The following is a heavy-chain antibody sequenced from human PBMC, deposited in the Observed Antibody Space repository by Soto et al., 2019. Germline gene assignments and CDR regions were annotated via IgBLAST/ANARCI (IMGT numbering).Heavy chain of an antibody. CDR1: GGSLDYYD. J-gene: IGHJ6*02. V-gene: IGHV4-59*01. CDR2: VSDRGST. CDR3: ARDSNRWFPYYGIDL. D-gene: IGHD6-13*01. Sequence: QERLQESGPGLVKPSETLSLTCSVSGGSLDYYDWTWIRQPPGKGLEWIGYVSDRGSTKYNPSLRSRVTISVDTSKNQFSLKVNSVTAADTAVYYCARDSNRWFPYYGIDLWGQGTTVIVSS.